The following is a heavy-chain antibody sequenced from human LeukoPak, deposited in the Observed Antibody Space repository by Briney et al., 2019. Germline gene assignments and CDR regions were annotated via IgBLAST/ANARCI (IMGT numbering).Heavy chain of an antibody. V-gene: IGHV3-7*01. CDR3: ARDGGLHTNFDY. CDR1: GFTFRNYW. J-gene: IGHJ4*02. D-gene: IGHD2-15*01. Sequence: GGSLRLSCPASGFTFRNYWMGWVRQAPGKGLEWVANTKPDGTAEYYADSVRGRFTTSRDNANNFLYLQMNSLRGEDTAVYYCARDGGLHTNFDYWGQGTLVTVSS. CDR2: TKPDGTAE.